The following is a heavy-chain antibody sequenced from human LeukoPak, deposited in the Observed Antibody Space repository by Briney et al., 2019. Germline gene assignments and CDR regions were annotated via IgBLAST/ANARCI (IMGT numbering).Heavy chain of an antibody. D-gene: IGHD3-10*01. CDR1: GFTFSSYG. J-gene: IGHJ4*02. CDR3: AKDMVRGVIINLFDY. V-gene: IGHV3-33*06. Sequence: GRSLRLSCAASGFTFSSYGMHWVRQAPGKGLEWVAVIWYDGSNKHYADSVKGRFTISRDNSKNTLYLQMNSLRAEDTAVYYCAKDMVRGVIINLFDYWGQGTLVTVSS. CDR2: IWYDGSNK.